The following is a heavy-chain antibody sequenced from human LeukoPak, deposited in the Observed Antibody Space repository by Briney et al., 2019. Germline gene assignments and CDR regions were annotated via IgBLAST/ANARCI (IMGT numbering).Heavy chain of an antibody. CDR2: INPNSGGT. Sequence: ASVKVSCKASGYTFTGYYMHWVRQAPGQGLEWMGWINPNSGGTNYAQKFQGRVTMTRDTSISTAYMELSRLRSDDTAVYYCARAADYYGSGSYYNPLDYWGQGTLVTVSS. CDR3: ARAADYYGSGSYYNPLDY. V-gene: IGHV1-2*02. D-gene: IGHD3-10*01. J-gene: IGHJ4*02. CDR1: GYTFTGYY.